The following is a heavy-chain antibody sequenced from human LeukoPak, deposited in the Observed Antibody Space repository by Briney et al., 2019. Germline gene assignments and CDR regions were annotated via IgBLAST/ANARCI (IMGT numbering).Heavy chain of an antibody. Sequence: PGGSLRLSCAASGFTFSSYWMSWVRQPPGKGLEWIGSVYYSGNTYYNPSLKSRLTISVVTSKNQFSLRLSSVTAADTAIYYCAPYCSGGSCTGYVQHWGQGTLVTVSS. V-gene: IGHV4-59*05. CDR2: VYYSGNT. J-gene: IGHJ1*01. D-gene: IGHD2-15*01. CDR1: GFTFSSYW. CDR3: APYCSGGSCTGYVQH.